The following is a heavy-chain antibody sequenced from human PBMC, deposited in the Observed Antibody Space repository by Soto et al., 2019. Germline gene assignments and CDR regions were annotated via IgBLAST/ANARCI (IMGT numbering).Heavy chain of an antibody. CDR3: AKDGSDYDSSGYYHSFGAFDI. V-gene: IGHV4-34*10. CDR1: GGSVNGYY. J-gene: IGHJ3*02. D-gene: IGHD3-22*01. Sequence: SETLSLTCAVYGGSVNGYYWNWIRQPPGKGLEWIGEINHTGGTHYNPSLKSRVTMSVDTSKNQFSLRLSSVTAADTAVYYCAKDGSDYDSSGYYHSFGAFDIWGQGTMVT. CDR2: INHTGGT.